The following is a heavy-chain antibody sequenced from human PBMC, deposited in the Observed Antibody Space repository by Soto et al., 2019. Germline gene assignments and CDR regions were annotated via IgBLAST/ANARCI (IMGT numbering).Heavy chain of an antibody. Sequence: EVQLVESGGGLVQPGGSLRLSCATSGFTFSSYWMHWVRQGPGKGLEWVARLNGDGDNITSADSVQGRFTISRANASHTVYLQTTSLRVEDTAVYYCAIRQLLFVTPGYTAVWVKGTTGIVSS. V-gene: IGHV3-74*01. CDR1: GFTFSSYW. CDR3: AIRQLLFVTPGYTAV. D-gene: IGHD3-10*01. J-gene: IGHJ6*03. CDR2: LNGDGDNI.